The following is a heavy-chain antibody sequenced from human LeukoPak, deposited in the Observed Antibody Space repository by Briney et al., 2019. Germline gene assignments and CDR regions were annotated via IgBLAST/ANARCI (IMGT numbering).Heavy chain of an antibody. V-gene: IGHV4-31*03. Sequence: SQTLSLTCTVSGGSISSGGYYWSWIRQHPGKGLEWIGYIYYSGSTYYNPSLKSRVTISVDTSKNQFSLKLSSVTAADTAVYYCARLILGGYFDWLNPTYYFDYWGQGTLVTVSS. J-gene: IGHJ4*02. CDR3: ARLILGGYFDWLNPTYYFDY. D-gene: IGHD3-9*01. CDR1: GGSISSGGYY. CDR2: IYYSGST.